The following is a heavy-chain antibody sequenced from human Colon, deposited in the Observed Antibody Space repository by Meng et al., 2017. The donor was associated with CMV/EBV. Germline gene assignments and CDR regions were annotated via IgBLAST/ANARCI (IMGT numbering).Heavy chain of an antibody. D-gene: IGHD2-21*01. Sequence: SETLSLTCTVSGGSISSGDYYWSWIRQPPGKGLEWIGYMYYSGNTFYNPSLKSRVTVSGDTSKNQFSLKLRSVTAADTAVYFCARGALDHIKCGGDCALDYWGQGTLVTVSS. CDR1: GGSISSGDYY. CDR3: ARGALDHIKCGGDCALDY. V-gene: IGHV4-30-4*08. J-gene: IGHJ4*02. CDR2: MYYSGNT.